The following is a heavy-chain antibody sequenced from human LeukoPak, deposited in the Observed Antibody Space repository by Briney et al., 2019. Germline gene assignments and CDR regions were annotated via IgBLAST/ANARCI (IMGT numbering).Heavy chain of an antibody. Sequence: GGSLRLSCAASGFTFSSYAMSWVRQAPGKGLEWVSAISGSGGSTYYADSVKGRFTISRDNTKNTLYLQMNSLRAEDTAVYYCAKARRVVDHFDYWGQGTLVTVSS. D-gene: IGHD2-15*01. V-gene: IGHV3-23*01. J-gene: IGHJ4*02. CDR1: GFTFSSYA. CDR2: ISGSGGST. CDR3: AKARRVVDHFDY.